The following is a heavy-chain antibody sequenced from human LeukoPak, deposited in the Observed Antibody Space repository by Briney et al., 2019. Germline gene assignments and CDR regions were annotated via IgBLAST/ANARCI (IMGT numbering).Heavy chain of an antibody. D-gene: IGHD1-26*01. V-gene: IGHV3-23*01. J-gene: IGHJ4*02. CDR2: ISGSGGST. CDR1: GFTFSSYA. CDR3: AKVRGSYYDRQGY. Sequence: GGSLRLSCAASGFTFSSYAMSWVRQAPGKGVEWVSAISGSGGSTYYADSVKGRFTISRDNSKNTLYLQMNSLRAEDTAVYYCAKVRGSYYDRQGYWGQGTLVTVSS.